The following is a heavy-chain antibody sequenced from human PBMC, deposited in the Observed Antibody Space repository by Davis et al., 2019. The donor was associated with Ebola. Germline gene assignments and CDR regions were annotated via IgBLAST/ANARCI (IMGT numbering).Heavy chain of an antibody. D-gene: IGHD6-6*01. V-gene: IGHV4-59*08. CDR3: ARRGTSSSGGYFDY. Sequence: MPSETLSLTCTVSGGSISSYYWSWIRQPPGKGLEWIGYIYYSGSTNYNPSLKSRVTISVDTSKNQFSLKLSSVTAADTAVYYCARRGTSSSGGYFDYWGQGTLVTVSS. CDR1: GGSISSYY. CDR2: IYYSGST. J-gene: IGHJ4*02.